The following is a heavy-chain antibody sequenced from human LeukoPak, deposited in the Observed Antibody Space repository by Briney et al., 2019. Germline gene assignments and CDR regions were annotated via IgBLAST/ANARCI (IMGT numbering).Heavy chain of an antibody. D-gene: IGHD1-26*01. CDR2: INSDGGST. CDR1: GFTFSSYW. CDR3: ARGGELLYYYYGMDV. V-gene: IGHV3-74*01. Sequence: GGSLRLSCAASGFTFSSYWMHWVRQAPGKGLVWVSRINSDGGSTSYADSVKGRFTISRDNAKNTLYLQMNSLRAEDTAVYYCARGGELLYYYYGMDVWGQGTTVTVSS. J-gene: IGHJ6*02.